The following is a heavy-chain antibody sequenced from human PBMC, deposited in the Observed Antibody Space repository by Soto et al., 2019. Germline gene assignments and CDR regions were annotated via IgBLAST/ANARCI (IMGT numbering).Heavy chain of an antibody. CDR2: INHSGST. V-gene: IGHV4-34*01. J-gene: IGHJ5*02. CDR3: AVGIAAAGTGWFDP. CDR1: GGSFSGYY. Sequence: QVQLQQWGAGLLKPSETLSLTCAVYGGSFSGYYWSWIRQPPGKGLEWIGEINHSGSTNYNPSLRSRVTRSVDTSKNQVSLKLSSVTAADTAAYYCAVGIAAAGTGWFDPWGQGTLVTVSS. D-gene: IGHD6-13*01.